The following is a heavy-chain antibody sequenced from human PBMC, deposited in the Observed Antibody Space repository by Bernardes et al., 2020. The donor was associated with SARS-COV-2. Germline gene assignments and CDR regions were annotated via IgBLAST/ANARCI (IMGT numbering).Heavy chain of an antibody. CDR3: ARETGNNFDY. J-gene: IGHJ4*02. Sequence: SETLSLTCTVSGGSISSYHWNWIRQSPGKGLEWIGYIYSSGRTNYNPSLNSRVTISLDTSKNQFSLKLRSVTAADTAFYYCARETGNNFDYWGQGTLVTVSS. V-gene: IGHV4-59*01. CDR1: GGSISSYH. CDR2: IYSSGRT. D-gene: IGHD3-10*01.